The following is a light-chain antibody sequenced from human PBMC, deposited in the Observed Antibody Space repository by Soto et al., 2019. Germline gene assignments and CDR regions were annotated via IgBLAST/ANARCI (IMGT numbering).Light chain of an antibody. CDR1: SSDVGGYNY. Sequence: QSALAQPASVSGSPGQSITISCTGTSSDVGGYNYVSWYQQHPGKAPKLMIYEVSNRPSGVSNRFSGSKSGNTASLTISGLQAEDEADYYCSSYTSSSTDWVFGTGTKVTVL. CDR2: EVS. J-gene: IGLJ1*01. V-gene: IGLV2-14*01. CDR3: SSYTSSSTDWV.